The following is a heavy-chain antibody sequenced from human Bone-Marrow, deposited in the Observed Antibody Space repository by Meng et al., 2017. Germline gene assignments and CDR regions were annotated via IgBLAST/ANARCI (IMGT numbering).Heavy chain of an antibody. CDR2: IDPDSGDT. CDR1: GYTFTDYY. V-gene: IGHV1-2*06. D-gene: IGHD6-13*01. CDR3: VAAGYGLDV. J-gene: IGHJ6*02. Sequence: ASVKVSCKASGYTFTDYYVHWVRQAPGQGLEWMGRIDPDSGDTDFEQKFQGRVTLTRVTSITTVYMEVSSLRSDDTAMYYCVAAGYGLDVWGRGTTVTVSS.